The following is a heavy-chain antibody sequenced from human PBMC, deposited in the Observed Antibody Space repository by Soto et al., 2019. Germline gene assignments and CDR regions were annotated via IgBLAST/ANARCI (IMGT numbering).Heavy chain of an antibody. CDR3: ARGCGAYGGGDCPENFDY. Sequence: QVQLQEAGPGLVKPSQTLSLTCTVSGGSISSGGYYWSWIRQHPGKGLEWNGYIYYSGSSYYNPHLNSRVTVSVVTSMNQSSMKLSSVTAADTAVYYCARGCGAYGGGDCPENFDYWGQGTLVTVSS. J-gene: IGHJ4*02. CDR1: GGSISSGGYY. CDR2: IYYSGSS. V-gene: IGHV4-31*03. D-gene: IGHD2-21*02.